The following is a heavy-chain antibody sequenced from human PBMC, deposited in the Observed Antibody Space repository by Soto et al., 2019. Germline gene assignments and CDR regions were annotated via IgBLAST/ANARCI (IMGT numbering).Heavy chain of an antibody. V-gene: IGHV1-69*13. J-gene: IGHJ4*02. CDR1: GGTFSSYA. Sequence: SVKVSCKASGGTFSSYAISWVRQAPGQGLEWMGGIIPIFGTANYAQKFQGRVTITADESTSTAYMELSSLRSEDTAVYYCARDYESMSGYFDYWGQVTLVADSS. CDR2: IIPIFGTA. CDR3: ARDYESMSGYFDY. D-gene: IGHD3-22*01.